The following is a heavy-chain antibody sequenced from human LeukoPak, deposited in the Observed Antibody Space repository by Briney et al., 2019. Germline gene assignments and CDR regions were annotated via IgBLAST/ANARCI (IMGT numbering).Heavy chain of an antibody. CDR2: ISSNGGNT. CDR3: VKGGKGISGSSGYYLFDY. CDR1: GLTFSSYA. V-gene: IGHV3-64D*09. Sequence: GGSLRLSCAASGLTFSSYAMHWVRQAPGKGLEYVSAISSNGGNTYHADSVKGRFTISRDNSKNMMYLQMSSLRAEDTAVYYCVKGGKGISGSSGYYLFDYWGQGTLVTVSS. J-gene: IGHJ4*02. D-gene: IGHD3-22*01.